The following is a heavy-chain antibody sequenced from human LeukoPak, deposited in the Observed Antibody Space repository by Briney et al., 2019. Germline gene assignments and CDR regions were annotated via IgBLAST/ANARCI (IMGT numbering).Heavy chain of an antibody. V-gene: IGHV1-46*01. CDR3: VLLWFGRGGDAFDI. D-gene: IGHD3-10*01. CDR2: INPSGGST. J-gene: IGHJ3*02. Sequence: GASVKVSCKASGYTFTSYYMHWVRQAPGQGLEWMGIINPSGGSTSYAQKFQGRVTMTRDTSTSTVYMELSSLRSEDAAVYYCVLLWFGRGGDAFDIWGQGTMVTVSS. CDR1: GYTFTSYY.